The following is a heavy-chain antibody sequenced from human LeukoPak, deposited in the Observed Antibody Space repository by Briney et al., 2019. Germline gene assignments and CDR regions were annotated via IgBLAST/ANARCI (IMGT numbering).Heavy chain of an antibody. CDR1: GGSIRSYY. V-gene: IGHV4-4*07. D-gene: IGHD3-10*01. CDR2: IYTSGST. CDR3: ARDPGYYGSGTRGAFDI. Sequence: SETLSLTCTVSGGSIRSYYWSWIRQPAGNGLEWIGRIYTSGSTNYNPSLKSRVTMSVDTSKNHFSLKLSSVTAADTAVYYCARDPGYYGSGTRGAFDIWGQGTMVTVSS. J-gene: IGHJ3*02.